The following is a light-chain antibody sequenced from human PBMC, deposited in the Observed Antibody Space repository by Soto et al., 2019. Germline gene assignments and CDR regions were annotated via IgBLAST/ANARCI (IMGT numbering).Light chain of an antibody. J-gene: IGLJ1*01. V-gene: IGLV1-44*01. CDR2: SNN. CDR1: SSNIGTNT. Sequence: QSVLTQAPSASGTPGQRVTISCSGSSSNIGTNTVNWYQQLPGTAPKLLIYSNNQRPSGVPDRFSGSKSGTSASLAISGLQSEDEADYYCAAWDDSLNEVFGTGTKVT. CDR3: AAWDDSLNEV.